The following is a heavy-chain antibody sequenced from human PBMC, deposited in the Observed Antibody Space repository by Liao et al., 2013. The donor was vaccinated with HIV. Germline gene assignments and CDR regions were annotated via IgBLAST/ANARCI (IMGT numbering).Heavy chain of an antibody. CDR3: GRDRASDFWTGSRGGDAFDI. CDR2: IDTSGSI. V-gene: IGHV4-4*07. J-gene: IGHJ3*02. D-gene: IGHD3/OR15-3a*01. Sequence: QVQLQESGPGLVKPSETLSLTCTVSGGSISSSCWSWIRQPAGKGLEWIGRIDTSGSIKYSPSLKSRVTISVDTSRNQFSLKLSSVTAADTAVYYCGRDRASDFWTGSRGGDAFDIWGQGTMVTVSS. CDR1: GGSISSSC.